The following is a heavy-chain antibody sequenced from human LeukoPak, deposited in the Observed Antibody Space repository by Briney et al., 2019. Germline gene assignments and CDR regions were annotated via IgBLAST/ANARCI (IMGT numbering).Heavy chain of an antibody. CDR2: ISGSGGST. Sequence: GGSLRLSCAASGFTFSSYAMSWVRQAPGKGLEWVSAISGSGGSTYYADSVKGRFTISRDNSKNTLYLQMNSLRAEDTAVYYCGKVRDLMGGSYIDYWGQGTLVTVSS. V-gene: IGHV3-23*01. CDR1: GFTFSSYA. CDR3: GKVRDLMGGSYIDY. J-gene: IGHJ4*02. D-gene: IGHD1-26*01.